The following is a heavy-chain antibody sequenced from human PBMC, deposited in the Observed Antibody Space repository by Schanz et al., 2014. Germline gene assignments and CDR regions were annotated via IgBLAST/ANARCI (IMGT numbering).Heavy chain of an antibody. CDR3: AKDAENTAMITDYFDY. Sequence: EVQLLESGGGLVQPGGSLKLSCAASGLIFSNYVMSWVRQAPGKGLEWVSALSEGGGGTHYADSVRGRFTISSDSSKNTLYLQMNSLRAEDTAVYYCAKDAENTAMITDYFDYWGQGTLVTVSS. V-gene: IGHV3-23*01. CDR1: GLIFSNYV. D-gene: IGHD5-18*01. CDR2: LSEGGGGT. J-gene: IGHJ4*02.